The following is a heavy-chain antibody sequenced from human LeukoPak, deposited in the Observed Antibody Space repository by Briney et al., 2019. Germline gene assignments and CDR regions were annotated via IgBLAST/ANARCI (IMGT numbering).Heavy chain of an antibody. D-gene: IGHD3-16*01. CDR2: ISGSGSNT. Sequence: GGSLRLSCAASGFTSSNYAMSWVRQAPGKGLEWVSAISGSGSNTYYADSVKGRFTISRDNSKNTLYLQMNSLRAEDTAMYYCARAFTLIPPRFDYWGQETLATVSS. J-gene: IGHJ4*02. CDR1: GFTSSNYA. V-gene: IGHV3-23*01. CDR3: ARAFTLIPPRFDY.